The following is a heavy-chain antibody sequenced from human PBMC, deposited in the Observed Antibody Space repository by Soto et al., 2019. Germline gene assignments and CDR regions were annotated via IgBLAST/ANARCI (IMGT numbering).Heavy chain of an antibody. D-gene: IGHD2-8*01. Sequence: SPTLSLTCAISGDSVSRNSAAWNWIRQYPSRGLEWLGRTYYRSKWYNDYAVSVKSRITINPDTSKNEFSLQLNSVTPEDTAVYYCARDLIGLNWFGPWGQGTLVTVSS. J-gene: IGHJ5*02. CDR3: ARDLIGLNWFGP. CDR1: GDSVSRNSAA. CDR2: TYYRSKWYN. V-gene: IGHV6-1*01.